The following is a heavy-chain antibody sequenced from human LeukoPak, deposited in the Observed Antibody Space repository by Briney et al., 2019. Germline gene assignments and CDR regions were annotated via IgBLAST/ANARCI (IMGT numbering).Heavy chain of an antibody. CDR2: FYHGGSI. CDR3: ARVYSYGFGYYYGMDV. D-gene: IGHD3-16*02. Sequence: PSETLSLTCAVSGGSINSSNWWSWVRQSPGKGLEWIGEFYHGGSINYNPSLKSRVTISVDKSKNQFSLKLNSVTAADTAVYYCARVYSYGFGYYYGMDVWGQGTTVTVSS. CDR1: GGSINSSNW. J-gene: IGHJ6*02. V-gene: IGHV4-4*02.